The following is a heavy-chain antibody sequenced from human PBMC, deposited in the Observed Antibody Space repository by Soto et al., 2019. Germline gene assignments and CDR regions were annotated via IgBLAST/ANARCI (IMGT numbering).Heavy chain of an antibody. CDR1: GGTFGNSA. Sequence: QVQLVQSGAEVKKPGSSVKVSCKASGGTFGNSAISWVRQAPGQGLEWMGGIIPSFATGNSAPEFQGRLTLTADKSTTKAYMELRSLRSEDTAVYYCARSYYGSGSYWFYGMDVWGQGTTVTVSS. V-gene: IGHV1-69*06. CDR2: IIPSFATG. D-gene: IGHD3-10*01. CDR3: ARSYYGSGSYWFYGMDV. J-gene: IGHJ6*02.